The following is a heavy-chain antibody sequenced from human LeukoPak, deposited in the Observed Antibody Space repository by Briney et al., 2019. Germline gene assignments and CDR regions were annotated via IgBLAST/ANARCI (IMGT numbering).Heavy chain of an antibody. J-gene: IGHJ6*02. CDR2: ISGLSSYI. D-gene: IGHD3-3*01. Sequence: PGRSLRLSCAASGFTFSSHGMNWVRQAPGKGLEWVSSISGLSSYIYYADSVKGRFTISRDNAKNSLYLQMNSLRAEDTAVYYCAKVNNDLNGMDVWGQGTTVTVSS. CDR1: GFTFSSHG. CDR3: AKVNNDLNGMDV. V-gene: IGHV3-21*06.